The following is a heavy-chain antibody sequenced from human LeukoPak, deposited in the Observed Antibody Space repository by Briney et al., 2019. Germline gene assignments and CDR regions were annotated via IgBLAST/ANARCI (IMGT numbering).Heavy chain of an antibody. Sequence: GGSLRLSCTASGFTFSSYWMHWVRQAPGKGLVCVSRVARDGSSTNYADSVKGRFSISRDNAKNTLYLQMNSLRAEDTALYYCTRALPRVPFDPWGQGTLVTVSS. CDR2: VARDGSST. D-gene: IGHD2-15*01. CDR3: TRALPRVPFDP. J-gene: IGHJ5*02. CDR1: GFTFSSYW. V-gene: IGHV3-74*01.